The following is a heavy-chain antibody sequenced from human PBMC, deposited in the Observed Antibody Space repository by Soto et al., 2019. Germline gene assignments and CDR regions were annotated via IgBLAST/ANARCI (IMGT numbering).Heavy chain of an antibody. Sequence: SETLSLTCTVSGGSSSSGDYYWSWIRQPPGKGLEWIGYIYYSGSTYYNPSLKSRVTISVDTSKNQFSLKLSSVTAADTAVYYCAREIIVGATINWFDPWGQGTLVTVSS. CDR1: GGSSSSGDYY. CDR3: AREIIVGATINWFDP. D-gene: IGHD1-26*01. CDR2: IYYSGST. J-gene: IGHJ5*02. V-gene: IGHV4-30-4*01.